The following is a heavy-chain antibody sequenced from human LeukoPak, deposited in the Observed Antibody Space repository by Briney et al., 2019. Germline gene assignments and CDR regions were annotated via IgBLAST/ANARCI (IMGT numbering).Heavy chain of an antibody. V-gene: IGHV3-64D*06. CDR3: VKRPTTVVTPDYFDY. D-gene: IGHD4-23*01. CDR1: GFTFSSYA. Sequence: GGSLRLSCSASGFTFSSYAMHWVRQAPGKGLEYVSAISSNGGSTYYADSVKGRFTISRDNSKNTLYLQMSSLRAEDTAVYYCVKRPTTVVTPDYFDYWGQGTLVTVSS. CDR2: ISSNGGST. J-gene: IGHJ4*02.